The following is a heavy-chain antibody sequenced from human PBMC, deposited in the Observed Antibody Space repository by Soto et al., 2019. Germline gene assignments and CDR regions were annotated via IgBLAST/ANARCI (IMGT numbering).Heavy chain of an antibody. Sequence: QVQRVDSGGGVVQPGRSLRLSCAAPGFTFISYPMHWVRQAPGRGLEWVAVISFDGSTEYYADSVKGRFTISRDNSKNTVYLQMNSLRSEDTAVYYCARSRHGSGSYTHFYYGLDVWGQGTTVTVSS. D-gene: IGHD3-10*01. CDR1: GFTFISYP. CDR3: ARSRHGSGSYTHFYYGLDV. V-gene: IGHV3-30-3*01. CDR2: ISFDGSTE. J-gene: IGHJ6*02.